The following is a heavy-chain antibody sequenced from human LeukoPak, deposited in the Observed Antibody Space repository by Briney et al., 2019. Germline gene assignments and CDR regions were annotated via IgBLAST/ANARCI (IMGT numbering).Heavy chain of an antibody. CDR3: ARGLLREYYGSGSYYSS. D-gene: IGHD3-10*01. J-gene: IGHJ5*02. V-gene: IGHV4-34*01. Sequence: PSETLSLTCAVYGGSLSGYYWSWIRQPPGKGLEWIGEINHSGSTNYNPSLKSRVTISVDTSKNQFSLKLSSVTAADTAVYYCARGLLREYYGSGSYYSSWGQGTLVTVSS. CDR2: INHSGST. CDR1: GGSLSGYY.